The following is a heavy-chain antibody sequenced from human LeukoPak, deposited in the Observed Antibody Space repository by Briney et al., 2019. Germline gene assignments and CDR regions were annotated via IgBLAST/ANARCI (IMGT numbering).Heavy chain of an antibody. CDR3: ARDKGGLQPYYYYYYGMDV. CDR2: ISSSGSTI. V-gene: IGHV3-11*01. J-gene: IGHJ6*02. Sequence: KSGGSLRLSCAASGFTFSDYYMSWIRQAPGRGLEWVSYISSSGSTIYYADSVKGRFTISRDNAKNSLYLQMNSLRAEDTAVYYCARDKGGLQPYYYYYYGMDVWGQGTTVTVSS. CDR1: GFTFSDYY. D-gene: IGHD5-24*01.